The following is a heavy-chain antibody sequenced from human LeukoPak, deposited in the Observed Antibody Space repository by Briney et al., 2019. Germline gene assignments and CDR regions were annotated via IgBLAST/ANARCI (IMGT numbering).Heavy chain of an antibody. J-gene: IGHJ4*02. CDR2: ISGSGGST. CDR1: GFTFSSYA. Sequence: GGSQRLSCAASGFTFSSYAMSWVRQAPGKGLEWVSAISGSGGSTYYADSVKGRFTISRDNSKNTLYLQMNSLRAEDTAVYYCAKDRWELPQSFGYWGQGTLVTVSS. D-gene: IGHD1-26*01. CDR3: AKDRWELPQSFGY. V-gene: IGHV3-23*01.